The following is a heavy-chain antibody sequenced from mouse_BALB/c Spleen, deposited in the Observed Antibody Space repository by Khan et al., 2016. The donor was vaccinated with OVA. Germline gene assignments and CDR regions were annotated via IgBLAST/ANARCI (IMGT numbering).Heavy chain of an antibody. J-gene: IGHJ4*01. CDR2: INTYTGQP. CDR1: GHTFTKYG. Sequence: QIQLVQSGPELKKPGETVKIPCKAPGHTFTKYGMNWVKQALGKGLKRMGWINTYTGQPTYADDFNGRFAFFLETSASTAYFQINNLENEDTATYFYTRPPYFSYVLDNWGQGTSVTVSS. V-gene: IGHV9-3-1*01. D-gene: IGHD2-10*01. CDR3: TRPPYFSYVLDN.